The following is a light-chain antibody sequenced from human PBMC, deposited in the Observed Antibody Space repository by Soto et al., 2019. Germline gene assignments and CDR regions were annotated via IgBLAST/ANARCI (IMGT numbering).Light chain of an antibody. Sequence: QSVLTQPASVSGSPGQSITISCTGTSSDIGGYNYVSWYQQHPGKAPKLVMYGVNYRASGISARFSGSKFQNTASLTISGLQAEDEADYYCETWDSNIRVFGGGTKLTVL. CDR1: SSDIGGYNY. J-gene: IGLJ3*02. V-gene: IGLV2-14*01. CDR3: ETWDSNIRV. CDR2: GVN.